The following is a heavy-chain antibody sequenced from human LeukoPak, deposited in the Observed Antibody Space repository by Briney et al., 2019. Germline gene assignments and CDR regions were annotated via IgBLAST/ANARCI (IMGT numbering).Heavy chain of an antibody. V-gene: IGHV3-30*18. J-gene: IGHJ4*02. CDR1: GFTFRNYV. D-gene: IGHD4-17*01. CDR3: AKDPYGDWDAAY. CDR2: ISYDGTNQ. Sequence: GGSLGLSCAASGFTFRNYVIHWVRQAPGKGLEWVAVISYDGTNQYYADSVKGRFTISRDNSKNTLYLQMNSLRAEDTAVYYCAKDPYGDWDAAYWGQGTLVTVSS.